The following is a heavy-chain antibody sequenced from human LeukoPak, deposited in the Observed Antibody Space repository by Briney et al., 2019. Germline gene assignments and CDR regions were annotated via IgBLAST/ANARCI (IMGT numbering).Heavy chain of an antibody. CDR3: ARDLDWILFDY. CDR1: GFPFSTYW. Sequence: RPGGSLRLSCAASGFPFSTYWMHWVRHAPGKGLVWVSRIRPEGTTTAYADSVKGRFTISRDNAKNTLFLQMNSLSAGDTAVYYCARDLDWILFDYWGQGNLVTVSS. J-gene: IGHJ4*02. CDR2: IRPEGTTT. D-gene: IGHD3-9*01. V-gene: IGHV3-74*03.